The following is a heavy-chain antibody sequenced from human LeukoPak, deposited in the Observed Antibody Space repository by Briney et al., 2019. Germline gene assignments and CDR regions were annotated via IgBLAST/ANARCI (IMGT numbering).Heavy chain of an antibody. Sequence: GGSLRLSCAASGFTVSNNYMSWVRQAPGKGLEWVSVIYSGGSTYYVDSVKGRFTISRDNSKNTLYLQMNSLRAEDTGVYYCARATRGVASDFDYWGQGALVTVSS. D-gene: IGHD2-15*01. J-gene: IGHJ4*02. CDR1: GFTVSNNY. V-gene: IGHV3-53*01. CDR2: IYSGGST. CDR3: ARATRGVASDFDY.